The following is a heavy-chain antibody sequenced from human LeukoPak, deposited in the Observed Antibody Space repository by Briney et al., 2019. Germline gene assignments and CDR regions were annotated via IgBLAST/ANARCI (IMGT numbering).Heavy chain of an antibody. CDR1: GGAISSYY. CDR2: IYYSGST. CDR3: ARLGYSYGLGAYYYYYYMDV. Sequence: SETLSLTCTVSGGAISSYYWSWLRQPPGKGLKRIGYIYYSGSTNYNPSLTSRVTISVDTSTNQFSLKLSSVTAADTAVYYCARLGYSYGLGAYYYYYYMDVWGKGTTVTVSS. V-gene: IGHV4-59*01. J-gene: IGHJ6*03. D-gene: IGHD5-18*01.